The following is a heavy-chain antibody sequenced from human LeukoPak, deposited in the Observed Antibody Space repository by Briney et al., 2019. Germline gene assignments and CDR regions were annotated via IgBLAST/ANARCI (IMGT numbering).Heavy chain of an antibody. CDR1: GFTFSSYS. D-gene: IGHD3-22*01. V-gene: IGHV3-48*01. CDR2: ISSSSSTI. Sequence: GGSLRLSCAASGFTFSSYSMNWVRQAPGKGLEWVSYISSSSSTIYYADSVKGRFTISRDNAKNSLYLQLNSLRAEDTAVYYCARDMGLYYYDSSGYRGFDYWGQGTLVTVSS. CDR3: ARDMGLYYYDSSGYRGFDY. J-gene: IGHJ4*02.